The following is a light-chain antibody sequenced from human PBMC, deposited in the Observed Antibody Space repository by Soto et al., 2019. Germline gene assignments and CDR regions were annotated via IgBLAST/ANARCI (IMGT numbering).Light chain of an antibody. CDR3: ATWDDSLNGVV. CDR1: SSNIGRNT. CDR2: SNN. J-gene: IGLJ2*01. Sequence: QSVPTQPPSASGTPGQRVTISCSGSSSNIGRNTVNWYQHVPGTAPKLLIYSNNQLPSGVPDRFSGSKSGTSASLAISGLQSEDEADYYCATWDDSLNGVVFGGGTKLTVL. V-gene: IGLV1-44*01.